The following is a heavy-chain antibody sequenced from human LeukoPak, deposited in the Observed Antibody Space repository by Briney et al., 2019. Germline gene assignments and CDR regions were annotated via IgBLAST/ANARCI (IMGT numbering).Heavy chain of an antibody. CDR2: IIPIFGTA. V-gene: IGHV1-69*13. J-gene: IGHJ3*02. Sequence: ASVKVSCKASGGTFSSYAISWVRQAPGQGLEWMGGIIPIFGTANYAQKFQGRVTITADESTSTAYMELSSLRSEDTAVYYCARDHSRIAAAVDSLDAFDIWGQGTMVTVSS. D-gene: IGHD6-13*01. CDR3: ARDHSRIAAAVDSLDAFDI. CDR1: GGTFSSYA.